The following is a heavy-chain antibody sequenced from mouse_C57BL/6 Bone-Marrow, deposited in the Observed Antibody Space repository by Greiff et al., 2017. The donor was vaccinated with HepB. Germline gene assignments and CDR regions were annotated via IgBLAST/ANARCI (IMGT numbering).Heavy chain of an antibody. CDR3: ARGITNYYAMDY. D-gene: IGHD2-4*01. V-gene: IGHV1-42*01. CDR2: INPSTGGT. Sequence: VQLKESGPELVKPGASVKISCKASGYSFTGYYMNWVKQSPEKSLEWIGEINPSTGGTTYNQKFKAKATLTVDKSSSTAYMQLKSLTSEDSAVYDCARGITNYYAMDYWGQGTSVTVSS. J-gene: IGHJ4*01. CDR1: GYSFTGYY.